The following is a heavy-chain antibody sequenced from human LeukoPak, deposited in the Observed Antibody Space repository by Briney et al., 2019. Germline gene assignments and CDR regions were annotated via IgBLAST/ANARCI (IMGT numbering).Heavy chain of an antibody. D-gene: IGHD3-22*01. CDR2: IYYSGST. CDR1: GGSISSSSYY. CDR3: ARDGQASGYYYDSSGPYYFDY. V-gene: IGHV4-39*07. J-gene: IGHJ4*02. Sequence: SETPSLTCTVSGGSISSSSYYWGWIRQPPGKGLEWIGSIYYSGSTYYNPSLKSRVTISVDTSKNQFSLKLSSVTAADTAVYYCARDGQASGYYYDSSGPYYFDYWGQGTLVTVSS.